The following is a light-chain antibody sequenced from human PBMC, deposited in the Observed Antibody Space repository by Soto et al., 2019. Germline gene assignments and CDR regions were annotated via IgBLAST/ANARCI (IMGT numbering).Light chain of an antibody. V-gene: IGLV2-14*01. J-gene: IGLJ1*01. CDR1: SSDVGGYDY. CDR2: EVT. Sequence: QSVLTQPASVSGSPGQSITISCTGTSSDVGGYDYVSWYQQHPGKAPTLMIYEVTIRPSGVSDRFSGSQSGHTASLSVCGLQAEDEADYYCSSYTGGNPSYVFGTGTKFTVL. CDR3: SSYTGGNPSYV.